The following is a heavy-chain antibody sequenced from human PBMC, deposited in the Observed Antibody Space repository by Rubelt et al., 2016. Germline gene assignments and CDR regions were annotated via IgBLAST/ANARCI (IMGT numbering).Heavy chain of an antibody. V-gene: IGHV4-59*08. D-gene: IGHD3-10*01. CDR1: GGSISSYY. J-gene: IGHJ4*02. Sequence: QVQLQESGPGLVKPSETLSLTCTVSGGSISSYYWSWIRQPPGKGLEWIGYIYYTGSTNYNPSLKSRVTISVDTDKNQFSLKLSSGTAADTAVYYCARGGDSGSYDYWGQGTLVTVSS. CDR2: IYYTGST. CDR3: ARGGDSGSYDY.